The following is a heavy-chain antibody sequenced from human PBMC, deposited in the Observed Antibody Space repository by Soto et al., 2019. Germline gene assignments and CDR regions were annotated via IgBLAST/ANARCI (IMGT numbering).Heavy chain of an antibody. CDR2: ISYTGST. Sequence: SETLSLTCTVSGDSISRGAYYWTRIRQHPVKGLEWIGTISYTGSTYYNPSLKSRVTISVDTSKNQFSLKLSSVTAADAAVYYCVSHPHYYFDNWGGAFDIWGQGTMVTVSS. CDR3: VSHPHYYFDNWGGAFDI. J-gene: IGHJ3*02. V-gene: IGHV4-39*01. D-gene: IGHD3-22*01. CDR1: GDSISRGAYY.